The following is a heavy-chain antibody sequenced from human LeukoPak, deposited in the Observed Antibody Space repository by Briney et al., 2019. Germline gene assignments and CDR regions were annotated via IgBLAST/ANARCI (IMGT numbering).Heavy chain of an antibody. CDR1: GYTFTSYG. J-gene: IGHJ4*02. D-gene: IGHD3-3*01. CDR2: ISAYNGNT. CDR3: ARDPTKYFWSAYNPFDY. Sequence: GASVKVSCKASGYTFTSYGISWVRQAPGQGLEWMGWISAYNGNTNYAQKLQGRVSMTTDTPTSTAYMELRSLRSDDTAVYYCARDPTKYFWSAYNPFDYWGQGTLVTVSS. V-gene: IGHV1-18*01.